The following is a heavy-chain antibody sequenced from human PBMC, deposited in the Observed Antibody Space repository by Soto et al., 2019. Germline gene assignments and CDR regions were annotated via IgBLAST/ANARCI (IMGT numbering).Heavy chain of an antibody. V-gene: IGHV3-33*01. J-gene: IGHJ4*02. D-gene: IGHD4-17*01. CDR1: GFTFSSYG. CDR2: IWYDGSNK. CDR3: ARDSGRSYGDPGYFDY. Sequence: QVQLVESGGGVVQPGRSLRLSCAASGFTFSSYGMHWVRQAPSKGLEWVAVIWYDGSNKYYADSVKGRFTISRDNSKNTLYLQMNSLRAEDTAVYYCARDSGRSYGDPGYFDYWGQGTLVTVSS.